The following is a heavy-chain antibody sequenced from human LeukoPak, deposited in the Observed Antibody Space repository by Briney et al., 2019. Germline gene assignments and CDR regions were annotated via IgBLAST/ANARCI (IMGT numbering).Heavy chain of an antibody. CDR1: GFTFSSYS. V-gene: IGHV3-21*01. CDR3: ANNLTDVDTAMVSDY. D-gene: IGHD5-18*01. CDR2: ISSSSSYI. Sequence: GGSLRLSCAASGFTFSSYSMNWVRQAPGKGLEWVSSISSSSSYIYYADSVKGRFTISRDNAKSSLYLQMNSLRAEDTAVYYCANNLTDVDTAMVSDYWGQGTLVTVSS. J-gene: IGHJ4*02.